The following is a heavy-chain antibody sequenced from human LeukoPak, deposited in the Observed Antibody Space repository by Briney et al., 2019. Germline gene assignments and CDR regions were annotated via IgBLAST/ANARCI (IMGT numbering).Heavy chain of an antibody. J-gene: IGHJ4*02. CDR2: IYYSGST. CDR3: ASLVPVYYDIGY. D-gene: IGHD3-22*01. Sequence: SETLSLTCTVSGGSISSSSYYWGWIRQPPGKGLEWIGTIYYSGSTFYNPSLKSRVTISVDTSKNQFSLKLSSVTAADTAVYFCASLVPVYYDIGYWGQGTLVTVSS. CDR1: GGSISSSSYY. V-gene: IGHV4-39*07.